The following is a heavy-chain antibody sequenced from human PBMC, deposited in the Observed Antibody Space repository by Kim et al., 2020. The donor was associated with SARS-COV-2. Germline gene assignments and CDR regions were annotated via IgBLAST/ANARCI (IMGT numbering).Heavy chain of an antibody. D-gene: IGHD6-19*01. CDR1: GFTVSSNY. V-gene: IGHV3-66*02. CDR2: IYSGGST. Sequence: GGSLRLSCAASGFTVSSNYMSWVRQAPGKGLEWVSVIYSGGSTYYADSVKGRFTISRDNSKNTLYLQMNSLRAEDTAVYYCARESIAVAGTDYYYYGMDVWGQGTTVTVSS. CDR3: ARESIAVAGTDYYYYGMDV. J-gene: IGHJ6*02.